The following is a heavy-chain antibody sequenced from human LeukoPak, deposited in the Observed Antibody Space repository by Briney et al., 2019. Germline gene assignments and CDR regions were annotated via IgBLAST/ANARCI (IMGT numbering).Heavy chain of an antibody. CDR2: INPNSGGT. CDR1: GYTFTGYY. D-gene: IGHD3-3*01. J-gene: IGHJ4*02. CDR3: ARLACGKSGGCAYYDRAHFDY. Sequence: AASVTVSCTASGYTFTGYYMHWVRQAPGQGPEWMGRINPNSGGTNYAQKFQGRVTMTRDTSISTAYMELSRLRSDDTAVYYCARLACGKSGGCAYYDRAHFDYWGQGTLVTVSS. V-gene: IGHV1-2*06.